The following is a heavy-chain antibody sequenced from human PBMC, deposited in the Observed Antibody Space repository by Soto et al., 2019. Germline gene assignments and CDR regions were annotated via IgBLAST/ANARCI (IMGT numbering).Heavy chain of an antibody. D-gene: IGHD2-2*02. V-gene: IGHV3-21*01. J-gene: IGHJ6*02. CDR2: ISSRSDI. CDR3: AREYTAWPLAYGLDV. CDR1: GXTFSTYR. Sequence: GSLRLSCVGSGXTFSTYRINWVRQAPGKGLEWVSSISSRSDIYYADSLKGRFTISRDNAKNSVSLQMNSLRADDTAVYYCAREYTAWPLAYGLDVWGQGTTVTVSS.